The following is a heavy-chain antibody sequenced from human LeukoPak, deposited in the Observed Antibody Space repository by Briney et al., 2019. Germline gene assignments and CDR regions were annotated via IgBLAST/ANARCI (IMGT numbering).Heavy chain of an antibody. D-gene: IGHD5-12*01. V-gene: IGHV3-23*01. J-gene: IGHJ4*02. CDR2: ISGSGGST. CDR3: VRDILPSYSGYDRTLPDY. CDR1: GFTFSSYA. Sequence: GGSLRLSCAASGFTFSSYAMSWVRQAPGKGLEWVSAISGSGGSTYYADSVKGRFTISRDNSKNTLYLQMNSLRAEDTAVYYCVRDILPSYSGYDRTLPDYWGQGTLVTVSS.